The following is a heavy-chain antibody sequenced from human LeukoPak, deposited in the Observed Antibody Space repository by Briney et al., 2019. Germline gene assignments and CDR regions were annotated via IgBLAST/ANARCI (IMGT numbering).Heavy chain of an antibody. Sequence: SETLSLTCAVYGGSFSGYYWSWIRQPPGKGLEWIGEIDHSGSTNYNPSLKSRVTISVDTSKNQFSLKLSSVTAADTAVYYCARAHGLYGGNSAYWGQGTLVTVSS. D-gene: IGHD4-23*01. V-gene: IGHV4-34*01. CDR2: IDHSGST. CDR1: GGSFSGYY. J-gene: IGHJ4*02. CDR3: ARAHGLYGGNSAY.